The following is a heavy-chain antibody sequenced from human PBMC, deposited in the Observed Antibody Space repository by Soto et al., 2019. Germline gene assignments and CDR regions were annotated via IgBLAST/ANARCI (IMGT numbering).Heavy chain of an antibody. Sequence: GGSPRLSCAASEFTFTDAWMSWVRQAPGKGLEWVGRIKSETAGGTTDYAAAVQGRFTISRDESRNTLYLQMNSLKTEDTAVYYCTSLYYGHWGQGTLVTVSS. CDR1: EFTFTDAW. D-gene: IGHD3-3*01. V-gene: IGHV3-15*01. CDR2: IKSETAGGTT. CDR3: TSLYYGH. J-gene: IGHJ4*02.